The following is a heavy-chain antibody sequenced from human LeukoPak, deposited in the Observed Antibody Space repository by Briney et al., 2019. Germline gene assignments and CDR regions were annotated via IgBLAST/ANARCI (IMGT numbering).Heavy chain of an antibody. J-gene: IGHJ4*02. CDR1: GGSISSYY. V-gene: IGHV4-59*08. CDR2: IYYSGST. Sequence: SETLSHTCTVSGGSISSYYWSWIRQPPGKGLEWIGYIYYSGSTNYNPSLKSRVTISVDTSKNQFSLKLSSVTAADTAVYYCAAGYNSSSLFLGYWGQGTLVTVSS. CDR3: AAGYNSSSLFLGY. D-gene: IGHD6-13*01.